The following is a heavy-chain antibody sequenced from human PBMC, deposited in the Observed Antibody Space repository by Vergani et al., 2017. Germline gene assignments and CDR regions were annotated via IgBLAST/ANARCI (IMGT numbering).Heavy chain of an antibody. V-gene: IGHV1-69*17. Sequence: QVQLVQSGAEVKKPGSSVKVSCKASGGTFSSYAISWVRQAPGQGLEWMGGIIPIFGIANYAQKFQGRVTITADKSTSTAYMELSSLRSEDTAVYYCARPLTGNYGLAWFDPWGQGTLVTVSS. J-gene: IGHJ5*02. D-gene: IGHD1-7*01. CDR3: ARPLTGNYGLAWFDP. CDR2: IIPIFGIA. CDR1: GGTFSSYA.